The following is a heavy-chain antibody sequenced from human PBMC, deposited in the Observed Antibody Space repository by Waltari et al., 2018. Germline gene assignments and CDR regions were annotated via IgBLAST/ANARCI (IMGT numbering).Heavy chain of an antibody. CDR3: ASHGDYDAFDM. CDR2: IYSGGTT. D-gene: IGHD4-17*01. V-gene: IGHV3-53*01. CDR1: GVTVSNNY. Sequence: EVQLVESGGGLIQPGGSLRLSCVASGVTVSNNYMTWLRQAPGKGLELVSLIYSGGTTYYADSVRGRFTISRDGSKNTVYLQMNSLRVEDTAVYYCASHGDYDAFDMWGQGTMVTVSS. J-gene: IGHJ3*02.